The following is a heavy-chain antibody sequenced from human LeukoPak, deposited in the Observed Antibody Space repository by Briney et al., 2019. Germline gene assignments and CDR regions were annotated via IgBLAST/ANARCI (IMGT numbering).Heavy chain of an antibody. CDR1: GYTFTSYD. V-gene: IGHV1-8*01. J-gene: IGHJ6*02. CDR2: MNPNSGNT. CDR3: ARMTTVTTALLYYYYGMDV. D-gene: IGHD4-11*01. Sequence: ASVKVSCKASGYTFTSYDINWVRQATGQGLEWMGWMNPNSGNTGYAQKFQGRVTMTRNTSISTAYMELSSLRSEDTAVYYCARMTTVTTALLYYYYGMDVWGQGTTVTVSS.